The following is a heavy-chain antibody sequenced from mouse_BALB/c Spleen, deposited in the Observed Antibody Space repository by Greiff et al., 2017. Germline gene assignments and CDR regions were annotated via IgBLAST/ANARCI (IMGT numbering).Heavy chain of an antibody. J-gene: IGHJ1*01. CDR1: GYAFSSYW. D-gene: IGHD2-14*01. CDR3: ARSRNYRYEKWYFDV. CDR2: IYPGDGDT. Sequence: VQLQQSGAELVRPGSSVKISCKASGYAFSSYWMNWVKQRPGQGLEWIGQIYPGDGDTNYNGKFKGKATLTADKSSSTAYMQLSSLTSEDSAVYFCARSRNYRYEKWYFDVWGGGNTVTVSS. V-gene: IGHV1-80*01.